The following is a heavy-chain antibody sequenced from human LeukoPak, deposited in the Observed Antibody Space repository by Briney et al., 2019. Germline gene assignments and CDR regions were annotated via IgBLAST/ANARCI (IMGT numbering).Heavy chain of an antibody. V-gene: IGHV3-7*01. D-gene: IGHD2/OR15-2a*01. Sequence: AGGSLRLSCAVSGLTFSSSWMGWVRQAPGKGLEWVASINPDGIKRYSADSVKGRFTISRDNARNSLYLQMDSLRVEDTAFYYCARDLAFSRLDYWGQGVLVTVSS. CDR1: GLTFSSSW. CDR3: ARDLAFSRLDY. CDR2: INPDGIKR. J-gene: IGHJ4*02.